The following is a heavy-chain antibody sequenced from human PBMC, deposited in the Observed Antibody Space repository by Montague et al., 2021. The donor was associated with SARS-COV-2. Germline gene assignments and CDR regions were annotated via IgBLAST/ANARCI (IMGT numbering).Heavy chain of an antibody. CDR2: IDWDDDK. D-gene: IGHD4-23*01. Sequence: PALVKPTQTLTLTCTFSGFSLSTSGMCVSWIRQPPGKALEWFARIDWDDDKYYSTSLKTRLTISKDTSKNQVVLTMTNMDPVDTATYYCARVYYGGNSAFDYWGQGTLVTVSS. V-gene: IGHV2-70*11. CDR1: GFSLSTSGMC. CDR3: ARVYYGGNSAFDY. J-gene: IGHJ4*02.